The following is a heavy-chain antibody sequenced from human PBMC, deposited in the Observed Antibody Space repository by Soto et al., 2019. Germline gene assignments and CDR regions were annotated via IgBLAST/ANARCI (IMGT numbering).Heavy chain of an antibody. J-gene: IGHJ4*02. Sequence: PSETLSLTCTVSGVSIRSYYWSWIRQPPGKGLEWIGYIYYSGSTNYNPSLKSRVTISVDTSKNQFSLKLSSVTAADTAVYYCASTAHSSGWYSGGFDYWGQGTLVTVSS. CDR2: IYYSGST. CDR3: ASTAHSSGWYSGGFDY. D-gene: IGHD6-19*01. CDR1: GVSIRSYY. V-gene: IGHV4-59*01.